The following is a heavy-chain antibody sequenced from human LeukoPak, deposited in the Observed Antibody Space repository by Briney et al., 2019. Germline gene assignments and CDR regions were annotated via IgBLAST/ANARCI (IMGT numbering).Heavy chain of an antibody. CDR2: IKQGASEK. J-gene: IGHJ5*02. CDR1: GFTFNNYW. CDR3: ARERREAAGFDP. V-gene: IGHV3-7*04. D-gene: IGHD6-25*01. Sequence: PGGSLRLSCAASGFTFNNYWMSWVRQAPGKGLEWVANIKQGASEKYYVDSVKGRFTISRDDAKNSLYLQMNSLRAEDTAVYYCARERREAAGFDPWGQGTLVTVSS.